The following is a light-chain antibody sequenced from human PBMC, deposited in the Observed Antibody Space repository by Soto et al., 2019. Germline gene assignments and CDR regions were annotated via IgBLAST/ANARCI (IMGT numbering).Light chain of an antibody. CDR1: QSVSSSY. Sequence: EIVLTQSPGTLSLSPGERATLSCRASQSVSSSYLAWYQQKPGQAPRLLIYGASSRATGIPDRFSGSGSGTDFTLNISRLGPEDFAVYSCQQYGSSPLTFGGGTKVEIK. J-gene: IGKJ4*01. CDR3: QQYGSSPLT. V-gene: IGKV3-20*01. CDR2: GAS.